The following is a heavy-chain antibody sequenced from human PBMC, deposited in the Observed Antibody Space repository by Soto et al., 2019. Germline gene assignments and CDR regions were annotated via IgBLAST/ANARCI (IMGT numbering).Heavy chain of an antibody. CDR3: VQSRCGGDCLQSYSSHSYYGLDV. V-gene: IGHV2-5*02. CDR1: GFSFSSIGEG. J-gene: IGHJ6*02. Sequence: SGPTLVNPTQTLTLTCTFPGFSFSSIGEGVGWIRQPPGKALEWLALIYWDDDKRYSPSLKSRLTITKDTSKNQVVLTMTNMDPVDTATYYCVQSRCGGDCLQSYSSHSYYGLDVWGQGT. D-gene: IGHD2-21*02. CDR2: IYWDDDK.